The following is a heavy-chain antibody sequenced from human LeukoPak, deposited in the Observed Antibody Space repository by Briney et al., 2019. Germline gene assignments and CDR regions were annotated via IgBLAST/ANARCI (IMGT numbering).Heavy chain of an antibody. J-gene: IGHJ4*02. V-gene: IGHV3-48*01. CDR2: ISSSSSTI. CDR3: AKEGQWHPAGYFDD. CDR1: GFTFSSYS. D-gene: IGHD6-19*01. Sequence: GGSLRLSCAASGFTFSSYSMNWVRQAPGKGLEWVSYISSSSSTIYYADSVKGRFTISRDNSKNTLYLQMNSLRAEDTAVYYCAKEGQWHPAGYFDDWGQGTLVIVAS.